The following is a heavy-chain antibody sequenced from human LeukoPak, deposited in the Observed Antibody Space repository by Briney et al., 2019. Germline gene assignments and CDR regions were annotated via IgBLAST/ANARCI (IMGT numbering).Heavy chain of an antibody. CDR1: GGSFSGYY. V-gene: IGHV4-34*01. D-gene: IGHD7-27*01. CDR2: INHSGST. CDR3: ASPTLFWVDAFDI. J-gene: IGHJ3*02. Sequence: PSETLSLTCAVYGGSFSGYYWSWIRQPPGKGLEWIGEINHSGSTNYNPSLKSRVTISVDTSKNQFSLKLSSVTAADTAVYYCASPTLFWVDAFDIWGQGTMVTVSS.